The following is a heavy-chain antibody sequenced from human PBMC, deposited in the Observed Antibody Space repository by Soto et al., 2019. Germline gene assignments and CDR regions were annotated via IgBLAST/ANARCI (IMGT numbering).Heavy chain of an antibody. J-gene: IGHJ4*02. Sequence: QVQLVQSGAEVKKPGASVKVSCKASGYTFTSYGISWVRQAPGQGLEWMGWISAYNGNTNYAQKLQGRVTMTTDTSTSPAYMELRSLRSDDTAVYYCARVLSATYYYDSSGYYPDYWGQGTLVTVSS. D-gene: IGHD3-22*01. CDR3: ARVLSATYYYDSSGYYPDY. CDR2: ISAYNGNT. CDR1: GYTFTSYG. V-gene: IGHV1-18*01.